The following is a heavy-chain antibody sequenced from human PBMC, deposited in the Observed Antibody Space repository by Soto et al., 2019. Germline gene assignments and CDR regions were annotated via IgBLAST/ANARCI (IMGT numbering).Heavy chain of an antibody. J-gene: IGHJ1*01. D-gene: IGHD3-9*01. CDR3: ASTRTRFDWSTFPH. Sequence: QVQLQESGPGLVKPSETLSLTCTVSGGSISSYYWSWIRQPPGKGLEWIGYIYYSGSTNYNPSLKTRVTISVHTSKNQFPLKLSSVTAADTAVYYCASTRTRFDWSTFPHWGQGTLVTVSS. CDR1: GGSISSYY. CDR2: IYYSGST. V-gene: IGHV4-59*08.